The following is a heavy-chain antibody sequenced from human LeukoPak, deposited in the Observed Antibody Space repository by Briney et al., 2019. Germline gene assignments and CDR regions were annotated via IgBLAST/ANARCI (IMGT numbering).Heavy chain of an antibody. V-gene: IGHV3-15*01. J-gene: IGHJ4*02. CDR2: IKSRSDGGTT. CDR1: GFTFSNAW. D-gene: IGHD7-27*01. CDR3: TTGNWGSFSY. Sequence: GGSLRLSCAASGFTFSNAWMNWVRQAPGKGLEWVGRIKSRSDGGTTDYVAPVKGRFTTSRDDSKHTLYLQVNSLKTEDTAVYYCTTGNWGSFSYWGQGTLVTVSS.